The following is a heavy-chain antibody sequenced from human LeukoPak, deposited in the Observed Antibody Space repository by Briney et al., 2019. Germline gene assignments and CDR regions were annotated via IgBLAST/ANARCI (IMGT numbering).Heavy chain of an antibody. CDR3: ARDWDDSNYGGWFDP. V-gene: IGHV3-23*01. CDR2: IGGSGSSK. J-gene: IGHJ5*02. Sequence: PGGSLRLSCAASGFTFSNAWMSWVRQAPGKGLEWVSSIGGSGSSKYYADSVRGRFTISRDNSKNTLFLQMNSLRAEDTAVYYCARDWDDSNYGGWFDPWGQGTLVTVSS. D-gene: IGHD4-11*01. CDR1: GFTFSNAW.